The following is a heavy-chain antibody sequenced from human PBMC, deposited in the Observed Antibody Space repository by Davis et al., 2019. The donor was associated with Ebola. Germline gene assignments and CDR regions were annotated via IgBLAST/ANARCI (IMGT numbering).Heavy chain of an antibody. CDR2: ISPSAGST. J-gene: IGHJ3*02. D-gene: IGHD1-7*01. Sequence: GESLKISCADSVITFSSYAMTWVRQAPGKGLEWVSAISPSAGSTFYGDSVNGRFTISRDNSRSTLYLQMNTLRADDTAVYYCVKDLGTSGIFEIWGQGTVVTVSS. CDR3: VKDLGTSGIFEI. CDR1: VITFSSYA. V-gene: IGHV3-23*01.